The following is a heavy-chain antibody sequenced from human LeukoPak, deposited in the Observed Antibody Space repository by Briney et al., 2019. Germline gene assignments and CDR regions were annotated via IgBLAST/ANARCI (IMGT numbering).Heavy chain of an antibody. J-gene: IGHJ6*04. D-gene: IGHD2-15*01. V-gene: IGHV4-59*01. CDR1: GGSISSYY. CDR2: IYYSGST. CDR3: ARTPPYCSGGSCYPVIYYYGMDV. Sequence: SETLSLTCTVSGGSISSYYWSWIRQPPGKGLEWVGYIYYSGSTNYNPSPKSRDTISVDTSKNQFSLKLSSVTAADTAVYYCARTPPYCSGGSCYPVIYYYGMDVWGKGTTVTVSS.